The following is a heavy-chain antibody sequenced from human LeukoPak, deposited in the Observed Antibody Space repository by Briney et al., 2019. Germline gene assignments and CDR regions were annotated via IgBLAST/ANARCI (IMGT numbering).Heavy chain of an antibody. Sequence: GASVKVSCKASGYTFTGYYMHWVRQAPGQGLEWMGRINPNSGGTTYAQKFQGRVTMTRDTSISTAYMELSRLRSDDTAVYYCARVAAMVRGVIILYHFDYWGQGTLVTVSS. CDR1: GYTFTGYY. CDR3: ARVAAMVRGVIILYHFDY. D-gene: IGHD3-10*01. J-gene: IGHJ4*02. V-gene: IGHV1-2*06. CDR2: INPNSGGT.